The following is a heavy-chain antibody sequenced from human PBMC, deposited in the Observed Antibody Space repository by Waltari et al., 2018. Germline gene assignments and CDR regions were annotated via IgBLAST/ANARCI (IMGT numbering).Heavy chain of an antibody. D-gene: IGHD3-22*01. Sequence: QLQLQESGSGLVKPSQTLSLTCAVSGGSISSGGYSWSWIRQPPGKGLEWIGYIYHSGSTYYNPSLKSRVTISVDRSKNQFSLKLSSVTAADTAVYYCARGDYYDSSGYFKSYYYYMDVWGKGTTVTVSS. CDR1: GGSISSGGYS. CDR2: IYHSGST. J-gene: IGHJ6*03. CDR3: ARGDYYDSSGYFKSYYYYMDV. V-gene: IGHV4-30-2*01.